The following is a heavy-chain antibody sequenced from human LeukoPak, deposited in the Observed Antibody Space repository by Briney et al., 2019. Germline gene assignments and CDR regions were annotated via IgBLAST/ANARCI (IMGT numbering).Heavy chain of an antibody. J-gene: IGHJ4*02. CDR3: ARDPWYCSGGSCYSLKNRYYFDY. D-gene: IGHD2-15*01. V-gene: IGHV1-46*01. Sequence: ASVKVSCKASGYTFTNYYMHWVRQASGQGLEWMGIINPSGGSTNYAQKFQGRVTMTRDTSISTAYMELSRLRSDDTAVYYCARDPWYCSGGSCYSLKNRYYFDYWGQGTLVTVSS. CDR2: INPSGGST. CDR1: GYTFTNYY.